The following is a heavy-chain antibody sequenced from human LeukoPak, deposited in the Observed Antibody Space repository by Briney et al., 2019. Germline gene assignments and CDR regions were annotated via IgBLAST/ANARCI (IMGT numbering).Heavy chain of an antibody. D-gene: IGHD3-10*01. CDR2: IYYSGST. Sequence: SETLSLTCTVSGGSISSYYWNWIRQPPGKGLEWIGYIYYSGSTNYNPSLKSRVTISVDTSKNQFSLKLSFVTAADTAMYFCARHDYNSGSPNINWFDPWGQGTLVTVSS. J-gene: IGHJ5*02. CDR3: ARHDYNSGSPNINWFDP. CDR1: GGSISSYY. V-gene: IGHV4-59*08.